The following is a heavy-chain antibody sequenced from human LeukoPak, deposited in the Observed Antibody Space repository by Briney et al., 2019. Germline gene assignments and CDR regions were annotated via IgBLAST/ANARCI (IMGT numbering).Heavy chain of an antibody. J-gene: IGHJ5*02. CDR3: ARGGTNYYDSSGYYPPTHWFDP. CDR2: IITIFGTA. CDR1: GGTFSSYA. D-gene: IGHD3-22*01. V-gene: IGHV1-69*05. Sequence: SVKVSCKASGGTFSSYAISWVRQAPGQGLEWMGGIITIFGTANYAQKFQGRVTITTDESTSTDYMELRSLRSADTAVYYCARGGTNYYDSSGYYPPTHWFDPWGQGTLVTVSS.